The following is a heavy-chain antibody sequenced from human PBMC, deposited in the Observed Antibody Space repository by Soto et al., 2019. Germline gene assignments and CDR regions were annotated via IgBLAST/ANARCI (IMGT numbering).Heavy chain of an antibody. CDR1: GYTLTELS. V-gene: IGHV1-24*01. D-gene: IGHD4-17*01. Sequence: ASVKVSCKVSGYTLTELSMHWVRQAPGKGLEWMGGFDPEDGETIYAQKFQGRVTMTEDTSTDTAYMELSSLRSEDTAVYYCAITGSSYGDYAYYYYYGMDVWGQGTTVTVSS. J-gene: IGHJ6*02. CDR2: FDPEDGET. CDR3: AITGSSYGDYAYYYYYGMDV.